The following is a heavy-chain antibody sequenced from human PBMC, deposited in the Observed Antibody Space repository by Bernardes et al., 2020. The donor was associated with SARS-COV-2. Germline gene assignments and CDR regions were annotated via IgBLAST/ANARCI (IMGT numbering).Heavy chain of an antibody. CDR2: IKQDGSEK. V-gene: IGHV3-7*04. CDR3: ARVGFWSGHFDY. J-gene: IGHJ4*02. CDR1: GFTFKDYY. D-gene: IGHD3-3*01. Sequence: GGSLRLSCGASGFTFKDYYMSWVRQAPGKGLEWVATIKQDGSEKNYVDSVKGRFTISRDNAKNSLDLQMNILRPEDTAVYYCARVGFWSGHFDYWGQGTLVTVSS.